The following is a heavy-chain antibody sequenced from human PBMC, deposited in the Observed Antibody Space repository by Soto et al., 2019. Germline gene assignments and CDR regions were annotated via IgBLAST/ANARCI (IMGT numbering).Heavy chain of an antibody. V-gene: IGHV3-23*01. J-gene: IGHJ5*01. CDR3: AKVRHGEVLSGCVDS. Sequence: EVQLLESGGGLVQPGGSLRLSFAASGFTFNTYAMNWIRQAPGKRLEWVSSIPGTGGSTYYGDSVRGQFTISRDNSQNTLYLQMEGLEVEDSAVYYVAKVRHGEVLSGCVDSGGQGILATVSS. D-gene: IGHD3-10*01. CDR2: IPGTGGST. CDR1: GFTFNTYA.